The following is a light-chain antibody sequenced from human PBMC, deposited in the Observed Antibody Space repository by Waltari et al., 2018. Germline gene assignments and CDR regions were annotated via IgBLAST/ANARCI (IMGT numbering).Light chain of an antibody. V-gene: IGLV10-54*04. CDR3: SAWDSSLSAWV. CDR1: SNNVGNQG. CDR2: RNN. Sequence: QAGLTQPPSVSKDLRQTVTLTCTGNSNNVGNQGAAWLQQHQGRPPKLLPYRNNNRPSGISERFSASTSGNTASLTITGLQSEDEADYYCSAWDSSLSAWVFGGGTKLTVL. J-gene: IGLJ3*02.